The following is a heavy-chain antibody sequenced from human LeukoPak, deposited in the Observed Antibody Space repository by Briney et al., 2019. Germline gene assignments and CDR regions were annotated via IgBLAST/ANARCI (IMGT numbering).Heavy chain of an antibody. J-gene: IGHJ6*03. CDR3: ARTTEGGYTYGYFYYYYMDV. Sequence: SETLSLTCTVSGGSISSYYWSWIRQPPGKGLEWIGYIYYSGSTNYNPSLKSRVTISVDTSKNQFSLKLSSVTAADTAVYYCARTTEGGYTYGYFYYYYMDVWGKGTTVTISS. CDR2: IYYSGST. CDR1: GGSISSYY. V-gene: IGHV4-59*01. D-gene: IGHD5-18*01.